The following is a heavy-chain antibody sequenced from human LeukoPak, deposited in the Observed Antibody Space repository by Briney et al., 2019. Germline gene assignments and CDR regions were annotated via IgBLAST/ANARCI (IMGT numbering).Heavy chain of an antibody. J-gene: IGHJ4*02. CDR2: INHSGST. CDR1: GGSFSGYY. D-gene: IGHD1-26*01. V-gene: IGHV4-34*01. Sequence: KSSETLSLTCAVYGGSFSGYYWSWIRQPPGKGLEWIGEINHSGSTNYNPSLKSRVTISVDTSKNQFSLKLSSVTAADTAVYYCARREVSGSFVAIDYWGQGTLVTVSS. CDR3: ARREVSGSFVAIDY.